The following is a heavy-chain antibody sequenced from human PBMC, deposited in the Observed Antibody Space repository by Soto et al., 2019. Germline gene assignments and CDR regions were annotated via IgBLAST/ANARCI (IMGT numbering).Heavy chain of an antibody. V-gene: IGHV3-30*01. CDR3: ARGDSNSWSDF. CDR1: GFTFRSYA. D-gene: IGHD6-13*01. J-gene: IGHJ4*02. Sequence: HLGGSLRLSCAASGFTFRSYAMDWVRQAPGKGLEWVAVISYDGTNKYYADSVKGRFTISRDNSKNTLSLQMNSLRPDDTAVYYCARGDSNSWSDFWGQGTLVTVSS. CDR2: ISYDGTNK.